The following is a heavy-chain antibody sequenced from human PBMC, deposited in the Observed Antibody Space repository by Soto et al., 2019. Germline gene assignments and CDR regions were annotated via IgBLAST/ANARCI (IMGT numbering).Heavy chain of an antibody. CDR1: GYTLTGYY. V-gene: IGHV1-2*04. CDR2: INPNSGGT. J-gene: IGHJ6*02. D-gene: IGHD3-22*01. Sequence: ASVKVPCKASGYTLTGYYMHWVRQSLGQGLEWMGWINPNSGGTNYAQKFQGWVTMTRDTSISTAYMELSRLRSDDTAVYYCARERYDSSRYAMDVWGQGTTVTVS. CDR3: ARERYDSSRYAMDV.